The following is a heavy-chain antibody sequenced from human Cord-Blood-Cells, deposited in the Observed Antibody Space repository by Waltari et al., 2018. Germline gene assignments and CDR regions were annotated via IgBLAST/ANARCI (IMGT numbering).Heavy chain of an antibody. V-gene: IGHV1-2*02. CDR2: INPNSGGT. J-gene: IGHJ3*02. CDR3: ARPMVGNDAFDI. CDR1: GYTFTGYY. Sequence: QVQLVQSGAEVKKPGASVKVSCMASGYTFTGYYLPWVRQAPGQGLEWMGWINPNSGGTNYAQKFQGRVTMTRDTSISTAYMELSRLRSDDTAVYYCARPMVGNDAFDIWGQGTMVTVSS. D-gene: IGHD3-10*01.